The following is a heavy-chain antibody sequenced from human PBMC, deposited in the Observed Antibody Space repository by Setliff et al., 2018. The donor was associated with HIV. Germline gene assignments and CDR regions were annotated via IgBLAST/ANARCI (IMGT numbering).Heavy chain of an antibody. Sequence: SETLSLTCTVSGGSISPYYWSWIRQPPGKGLEWIGSIYYSGSTNYNPSLKSRVTISVDTSKNQFSLKLSSVTAADTAVYYCAGEAALDYWGQGTLVTVPS. J-gene: IGHJ4*02. CDR1: GGSISPYY. CDR2: IYYSGST. D-gene: IGHD6-13*01. CDR3: AGEAALDY. V-gene: IGHV4-59*08.